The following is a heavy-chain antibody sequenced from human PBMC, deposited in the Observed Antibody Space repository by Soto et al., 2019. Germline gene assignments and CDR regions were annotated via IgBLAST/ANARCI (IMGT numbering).Heavy chain of an antibody. CDR3: VKEKSIMYSGYDAFDL. CDR2: ITSSGSTM. Sequence: PGGSLRLSCEASGFAFSSYEMDWVRQAPEKGLEWIAHITSSGSTMYNTDSVKGRFTISRDNAKNSLCLQMNSLRAEDTAVYYCVKEKSIMYSGYDAFDLWGQGTMVTVSS. D-gene: IGHD5-12*01. V-gene: IGHV3-48*03. CDR1: GFAFSSYE. J-gene: IGHJ3*01.